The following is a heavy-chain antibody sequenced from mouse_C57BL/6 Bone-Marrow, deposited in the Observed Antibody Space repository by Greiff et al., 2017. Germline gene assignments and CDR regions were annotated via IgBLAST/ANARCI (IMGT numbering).Heavy chain of an antibody. CDR3: ARDRVTTVVAGYFDF. J-gene: IGHJ2*01. CDR2: ISDGGSYT. Sequence: EVKVVESGGGLVKPGGSLKLSCAASGFTFSSYAMSWVRQTPEKRLEWVATISDGGSYTYYPDNVKGRFTLSRDNAKNNLYLQVSHLKSGDTAMYYGARDRVTTVVAGYFDFWGQGTTLTVSS. V-gene: IGHV5-4*01. CDR1: GFTFSSYA. D-gene: IGHD1-1*01.